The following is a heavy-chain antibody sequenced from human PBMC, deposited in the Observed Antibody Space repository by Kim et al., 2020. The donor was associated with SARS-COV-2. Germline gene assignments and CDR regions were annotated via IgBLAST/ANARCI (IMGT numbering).Heavy chain of an antibody. V-gene: IGHV3-33*01. CDR2: IWYDGSQK. D-gene: IGHD2-8*01. Sequence: GGSLRLSCTASGFTFRNYGMHWVRQAPGKGLEWVAVIWYDGSQKYYGDSVKGRFTISRDNSKNTVYLQVNSLRAEDTAVYFCARNSDALGFVYWGQATLV. CDR3: ARNSDALGFVY. J-gene: IGHJ4*02. CDR1: GFTFRNYG.